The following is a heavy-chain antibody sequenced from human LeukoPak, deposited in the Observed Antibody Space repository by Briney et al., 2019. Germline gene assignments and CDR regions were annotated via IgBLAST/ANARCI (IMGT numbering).Heavy chain of an antibody. D-gene: IGHD6-19*01. CDR1: GDSISTSGDY. J-gene: IGHJ6*03. CDR2: IYYSGTT. V-gene: IGHV4-39*07. Sequence: SETLSLTCTVSGDSISTSGDYWGWIRQPPGKGLEWIGSIYYSGTTYYNPSLKSRVTISVDTSKNQFSLKLSSVTAADTAVYYCARSQESPTKYSSGWYNYYYYMDVWGKGTTVTVSS. CDR3: ARSQESPTKYSSGWYNYYYYMDV.